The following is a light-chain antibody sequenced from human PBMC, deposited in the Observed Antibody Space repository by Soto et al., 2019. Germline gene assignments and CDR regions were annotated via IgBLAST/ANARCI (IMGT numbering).Light chain of an antibody. J-gene: IGLJ1*01. V-gene: IGLV2-14*03. CDR2: NVN. Sequence: QSALTQPASVSGSPGQSITISCTGTSSDIGGYNYVSWYQQRPGKAPRLIIYNVNDRPSGVSDRFSGSKSGNTASLTISGLQTEDEADYFCNSYTTSDNQVLFGGGTKVTVL. CDR3: NSYTTSDNQVL. CDR1: SSDIGGYNY.